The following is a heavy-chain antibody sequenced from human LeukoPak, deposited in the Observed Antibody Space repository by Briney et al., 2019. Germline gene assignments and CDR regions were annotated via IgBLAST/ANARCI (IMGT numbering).Heavy chain of an antibody. Sequence: ASVKVSCKASGYTFTGYYMHWVRQAPGQGLEWMGWINPNHGDTNYAQKFQGRVTMTRDTSISTAYMELSRLRSDDTAVYYCARVRYRLAETYIDYWGQGTLVTVSS. CDR3: ARVRYRLAETYIDY. CDR2: INPNHGDT. V-gene: IGHV1-2*02. J-gene: IGHJ4*02. CDR1: GYTFTGYY. D-gene: IGHD3-16*01.